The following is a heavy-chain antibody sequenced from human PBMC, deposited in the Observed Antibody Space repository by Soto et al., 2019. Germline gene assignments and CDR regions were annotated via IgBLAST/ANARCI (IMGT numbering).Heavy chain of an antibody. J-gene: IGHJ4*02. Sequence: PSETLSLTCAVSSGSISSSNWWSWVRQPPGKGLEWIGEIYHSGSTNYNPSLKSRVTISVDKSKNQFSLKLSSVTAADTAVYYWARAHSSSLHVDYWGQGTLVTVSS. V-gene: IGHV4-4*02. CDR2: IYHSGST. CDR3: ARAHSSSLHVDY. D-gene: IGHD6-13*01. CDR1: SGSISSSNW.